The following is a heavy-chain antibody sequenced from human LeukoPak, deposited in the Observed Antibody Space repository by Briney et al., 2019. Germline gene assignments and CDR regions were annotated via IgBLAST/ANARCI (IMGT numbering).Heavy chain of an antibody. CDR1: GFTFSSYG. J-gene: IGHJ4*02. CDR3: AKDRANVIAARLFDY. D-gene: IGHD6-6*01. CDR2: IRYDGSNK. Sequence: PGGSLRLSCAASGFTFSSYGMHWVRQAPGKGLEWVTFIRYDGSNKYYADSVKGRFTISRGNSKNTLYLQMNSLRAEDTAVYYCAKDRANVIAARLFDYWGQGTLVTVSS. V-gene: IGHV3-30*02.